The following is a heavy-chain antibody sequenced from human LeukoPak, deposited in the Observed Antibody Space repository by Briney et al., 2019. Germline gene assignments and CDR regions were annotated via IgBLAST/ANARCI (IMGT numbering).Heavy chain of an antibody. Sequence: ASVKVSCKASGYTFTSYYMHWVRQAPGQGLEWMGIINPIGGSTIYAQKFQGRVTMTRDTSTSTVYMELSSLRSEDTAVYYCARALRMATIPGANMNYFDYWGQGTLVTVSS. CDR3: ARALRMATIPGANMNYFDY. J-gene: IGHJ4*02. V-gene: IGHV1-46*01. D-gene: IGHD5-24*01. CDR1: GYTFTSYY. CDR2: INPIGGST.